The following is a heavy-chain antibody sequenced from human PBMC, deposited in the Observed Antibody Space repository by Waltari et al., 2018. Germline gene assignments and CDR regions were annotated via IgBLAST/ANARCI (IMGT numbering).Heavy chain of an antibody. CDR1: GFTFSSYA. J-gene: IGHJ3*02. Sequence: EVQLLESGGGLVQPGGSLRLSCAASGFTFSSYAMSWVRQAPGKGREWVSTISGGGGGTYYADSVKCRFTIFRDNPKNTLYLQLNSLRAGDTAVYYCAKRPFGVVSDDAFDIWGQGTMVTVSS. D-gene: IGHD3-3*01. V-gene: IGHV3-23*01. CDR2: ISGGGGGT. CDR3: AKRPFGVVSDDAFDI.